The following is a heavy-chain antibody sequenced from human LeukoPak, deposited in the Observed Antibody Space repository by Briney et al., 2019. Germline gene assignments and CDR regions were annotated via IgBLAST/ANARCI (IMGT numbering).Heavy chain of an antibody. V-gene: IGHV3-30-3*01. Sequence: TGGSLRLSCAASGFTFSSYAMHWVRQAPGKGLEWVAVISYDGSNKYYADSVKGRFTISRDNSKNTLYLQMNSLRAEDTAVYYCARDPRRYCSSTSCYAHWFDPWGQGTLVTVSS. CDR3: ARDPRRYCSSTSCYAHWFDP. CDR1: GFTFSSYA. CDR2: ISYDGSNK. J-gene: IGHJ5*02. D-gene: IGHD2-2*01.